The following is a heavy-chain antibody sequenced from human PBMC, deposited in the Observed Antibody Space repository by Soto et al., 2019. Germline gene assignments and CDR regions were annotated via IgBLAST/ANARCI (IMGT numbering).Heavy chain of an antibody. D-gene: IGHD2-2*02. V-gene: IGHV4-39*01. CDR2: IYYSGST. CDR1: GGSISSSSYC. J-gene: IGHJ5*02. CDR3: ARHWAGCCSSTSCYKFDP. Sequence: TSETLSLTCTVSGGSISSSSYCWGWIRQPPGKGLEWIGSIYYSGSTYYNPSLKSRVTISVDTSKNQLSLRLSSVTAADTAVYYCARHWAGCCSSTSCYKFDPWGLGTLVTVSS.